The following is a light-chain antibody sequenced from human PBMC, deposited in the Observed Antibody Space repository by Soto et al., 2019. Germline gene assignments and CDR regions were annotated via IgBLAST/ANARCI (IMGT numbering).Light chain of an antibody. V-gene: IGKV1-13*02. CDR2: DAS. J-gene: IGKJ3*01. CDR3: QQFNSYPLT. CDR1: QGISSA. Sequence: AIQLTQSPSSLSASVGDRVTITCRASQGISSALAWYQQKPGQAPKLLIYDASSLESGVPSRFRGSGSGADFTLSISRLQPEDFATYYCQQFNSYPLTFGPGTKVDIK.